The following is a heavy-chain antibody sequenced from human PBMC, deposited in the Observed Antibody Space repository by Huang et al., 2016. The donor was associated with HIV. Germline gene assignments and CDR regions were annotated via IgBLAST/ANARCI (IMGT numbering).Heavy chain of an antibody. D-gene: IGHD4-17*01. CDR2: MNPNTGNT. J-gene: IGHJ4*02. CDR3: ARSAYGDLDY. Sequence: QVHLVQSGAEVKKPGASVKVSCKASGYTFTHYEINWVRQAPGRGLEWMGWMNPNTGNTGFAQSFQGRVTITMKTSITTAYMELTSLTSEDTAVYYCARSAYGDLDYWGLGTLVIVSS. CDR1: GYTFTHYE. V-gene: IGHV1-8*02.